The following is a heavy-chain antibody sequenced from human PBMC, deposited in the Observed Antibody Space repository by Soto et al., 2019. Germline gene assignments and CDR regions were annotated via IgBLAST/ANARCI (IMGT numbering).Heavy chain of an antibody. CDR2: ISSSSSYI. V-gene: IGHV3-21*01. D-gene: IGHD3-22*01. J-gene: IGHJ4*02. CDR3: ASPLTMIAPYDY. Sequence: GGSLRLSCAASGFTFSSYSMNWVRQAPGKGLEWVSSISSSSSYIYYADSVKGRFTISRDNAQNSLYLQMNSLRAEDTAVYYCASPLTMIAPYDYWGQGTLVTVSS. CDR1: GFTFSSYS.